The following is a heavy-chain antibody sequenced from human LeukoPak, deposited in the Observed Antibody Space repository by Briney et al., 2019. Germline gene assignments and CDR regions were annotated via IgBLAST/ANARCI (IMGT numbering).Heavy chain of an antibody. J-gene: IGHJ4*02. CDR2: IPYDGSNK. V-gene: IGHV3-30*02. CDR1: GFTFSHYG. Sequence: GGSLRLSCAASGFTFSHYGIHWVRQAPGKGLEWVTFIPYDGSNKYYADSVKGRFTISRDNSKNMLYLQMNSLRAEDTAVYYCAGDFDYWGQGTLVTVSS. CDR3: AGDFDY.